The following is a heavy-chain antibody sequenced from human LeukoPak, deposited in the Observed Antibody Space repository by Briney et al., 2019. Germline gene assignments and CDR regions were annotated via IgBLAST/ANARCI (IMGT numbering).Heavy chain of an antibody. CDR1: GFTFSSYS. J-gene: IGHJ3*02. D-gene: IGHD2-15*01. CDR2: ISSSSSYI. CDR3: ARGVHCSGGSCHSWDAFDI. Sequence: GGSLRLSYAASGFTFSSYSMNWVRQAPGKGLEWVSSISSSSSYIYYADSVKGRFTISRDNAKNSLYLQMNSLRAEDTAVYYCARGVHCSGGSCHSWDAFDIWGQGTMVTVSS. V-gene: IGHV3-21*01.